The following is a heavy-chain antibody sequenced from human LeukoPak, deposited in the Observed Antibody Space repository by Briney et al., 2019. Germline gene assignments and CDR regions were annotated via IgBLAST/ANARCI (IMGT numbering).Heavy chain of an antibody. Sequence: SETLSLTCVVSGVSISSGHWWSWVRQSPGKGLEWIGEIYHSGSSDYNPSLKGRVTISVDKSTNQFSLNLRYATAADTAVYYCARDSTVRSWYFDLWGRGTLVTVSS. CDR1: GVSISSGHW. D-gene: IGHD5/OR15-5a*01. J-gene: IGHJ2*01. V-gene: IGHV4/OR15-8*01. CDR3: ARDSTVRSWYFDL. CDR2: IYHSGSS.